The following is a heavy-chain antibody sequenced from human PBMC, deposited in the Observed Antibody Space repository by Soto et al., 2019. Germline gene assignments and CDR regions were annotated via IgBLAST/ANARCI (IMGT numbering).Heavy chain of an antibody. J-gene: IGHJ4*02. CDR2: ISSSSSTI. CDR1: GFTFSSYS. CDR3: ARDFEYSSSELDY. D-gene: IGHD6-6*01. V-gene: IGHV3-48*01. Sequence: GGSLRLSCAASGFTFSSYSMNWVRQAPGKGLEWVSYISSSSSTIYYADSVKGRFTISRDNAKNSLYLQMNSLRAEDTAVYYCARDFEYSSSELDYWGQGTLVTVSS.